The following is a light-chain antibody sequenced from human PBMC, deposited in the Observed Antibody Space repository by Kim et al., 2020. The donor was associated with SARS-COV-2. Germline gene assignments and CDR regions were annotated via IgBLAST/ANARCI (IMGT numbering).Light chain of an antibody. CDR3: QQYGSSPPRLT. CDR1: QSVSSSY. V-gene: IGKV3-20*01. CDR2: GAS. J-gene: IGKJ4*01. Sequence: EIVLTQSPGTLSLSPGERATLSCRASQSVSSSYLAWYQQKLGQAPRLLIYGASSRATGIPDRFSGSGSGTDFTLTISRLEPEDFAVYYCQQYGSSPPRLTFGGGTKVDIK.